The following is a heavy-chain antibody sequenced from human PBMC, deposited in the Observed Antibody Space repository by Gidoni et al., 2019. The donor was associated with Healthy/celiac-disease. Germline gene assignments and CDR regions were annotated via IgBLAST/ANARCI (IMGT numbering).Heavy chain of an antibody. Sequence: QLQLQESGPGLVKPSETLSLTCTVSGGSISSSSYYWGWIRQPPGKGLEWIGSIYYSGSTYYNPSLKSRVTISVDTSKNQFSLKLSSVTAADTAVYYCARRDYSQDGRSFDYWGQGTLVTVSS. CDR2: IYYSGST. CDR1: GGSISSSSYY. D-gene: IGHD4-4*01. V-gene: IGHV4-39*01. CDR3: ARRDYSQDGRSFDY. J-gene: IGHJ4*02.